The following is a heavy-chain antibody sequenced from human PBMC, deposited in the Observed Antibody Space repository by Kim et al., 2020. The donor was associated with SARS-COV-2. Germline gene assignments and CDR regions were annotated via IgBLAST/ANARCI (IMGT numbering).Heavy chain of an antibody. J-gene: IGHJ6*02. Sequence: GGSLRLSCAASGFTFSSYWMHWVRQAPGKGLVWVSRINSDGSSTSYADSVKGRFTISRDNAKNTLYLQMNSLRAEDTAVYYCARDRGIVATMVYYYYYYGMDLWRRGTTVTVS. CDR1: GFTFSSYW. CDR2: INSDGSST. CDR3: ARDRGIVATMVYYYYYYGMDL. V-gene: IGHV3-74*01. D-gene: IGHD5-12*01.